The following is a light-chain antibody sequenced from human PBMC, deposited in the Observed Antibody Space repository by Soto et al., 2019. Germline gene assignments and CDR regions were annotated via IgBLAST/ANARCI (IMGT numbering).Light chain of an antibody. V-gene: IGKV3-11*01. Sequence: EIVLTQSPPLSLAPGERATLSWRASQSVSSYLAWYQQKPGQAPRLLIYDASNRATGIPARFSGSGSGTDFTLTISSLEPEDFAVYYCQHRSNWPPYTFGQGTKLEIK. CDR1: QSVSSY. CDR2: DAS. CDR3: QHRSNWPPYT. J-gene: IGKJ2*01.